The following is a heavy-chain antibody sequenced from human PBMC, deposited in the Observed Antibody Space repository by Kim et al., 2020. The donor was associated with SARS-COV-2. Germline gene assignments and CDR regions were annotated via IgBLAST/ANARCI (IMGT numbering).Heavy chain of an antibody. V-gene: IGHV4-31*03. D-gene: IGHD6-13*01. CDR2: IYYSGST. Sequence: SKTLSLTCTVSGGSISSGGYYWSWIRQHPGKGLEWIGYIYYSGSTYYNPSLKSRVTISVDTSKNQFSLKLSSVTAADTAVYYCARGPLAAAGTPGYFDYWGQGTLVTVSS. CDR3: ARGPLAAAGTPGYFDY. CDR1: GGSISSGGYY. J-gene: IGHJ4*02.